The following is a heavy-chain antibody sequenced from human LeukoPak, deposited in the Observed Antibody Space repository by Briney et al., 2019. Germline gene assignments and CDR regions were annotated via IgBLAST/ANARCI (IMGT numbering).Heavy chain of an antibody. J-gene: IGHJ4*02. CDR3: ARDFRYYFDY. CDR2: ISGSSGVT. D-gene: IGHD1-14*01. V-gene: IGHV3-48*02. Sequence: GGSLRLSCAASGFPFSSYSMNWVRQVPGKGLEWVSYISGSSGVTFYADSVKGRFTISRDNAKNSLYLQMNSLRDEDTAVYYCARDFRYYFDYWGQGTLVTVSS. CDR1: GFPFSSYS.